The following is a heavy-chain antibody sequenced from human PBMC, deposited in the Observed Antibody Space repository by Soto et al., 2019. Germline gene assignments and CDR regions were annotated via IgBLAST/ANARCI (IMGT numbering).Heavy chain of an antibody. Sequence: SETLSLTCNVSGDSISSGGSSWNWIRQPPGKGLEWIGYIYHHGSAYYNPSLKSRVTISVDTSKNQFSLTLSSVSGADTAVYYCAREGGGYRFDYWGQGTLVTVSS. J-gene: IGHJ4*02. CDR1: GDSISSGGSS. CDR3: AREGGGYRFDY. V-gene: IGHV4-30-2*01. D-gene: IGHD3-16*02. CDR2: IYHHGSA.